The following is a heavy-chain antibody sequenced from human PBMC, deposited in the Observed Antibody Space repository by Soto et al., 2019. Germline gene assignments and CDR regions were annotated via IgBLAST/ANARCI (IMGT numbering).Heavy chain of an antibody. J-gene: IGHJ4*02. D-gene: IGHD3-16*02. CDR1: GYTFTGYY. Sequence: VASVKVSCKASGYTFTGYYMHWVRQAPGQGLEWMGWINPNSGGTNYAQKFQGRVTMTRDTSISTACMELSRLRSDDTAVYYCARGPHFMITFGGVIADRKFDYWGQGTLVTVSS. CDR2: INPNSGGT. CDR3: ARGPHFMITFGGVIADRKFDY. V-gene: IGHV1-2*02.